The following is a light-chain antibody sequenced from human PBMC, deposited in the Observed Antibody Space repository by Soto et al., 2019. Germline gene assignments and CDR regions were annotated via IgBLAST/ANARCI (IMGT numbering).Light chain of an antibody. CDR3: SSYTSSSTDV. Sequence: QSVLTQPASVSGSPGQSITISCTGTSSDVGGYNYVSWYQQHPSKAPKLMIYDVSNRPSGVSNRFSGSKSGNTASLTISGLQAEDEADYYCSSYTSSSTDVFGTGTNVTVL. CDR1: SSDVGGYNY. J-gene: IGLJ1*01. CDR2: DVS. V-gene: IGLV2-14*01.